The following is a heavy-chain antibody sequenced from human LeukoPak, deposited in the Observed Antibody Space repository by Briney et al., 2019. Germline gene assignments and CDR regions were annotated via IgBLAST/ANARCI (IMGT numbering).Heavy chain of an antibody. CDR2: ISYDGSNK. D-gene: IGHD2/OR15-2a*01. CDR1: GFTFSSYA. V-gene: IGHV3-30*04. J-gene: IGHJ4*02. CDR3: ATTTDYFDY. Sequence: PGRSLRLSCAASGFTFSSYAMHWVRQAPGKGLEWVAVISYDGSNKYYADSVKGRFTISRDNSKNTLYLQMNSLRAEDTAVYYCATTTDYFDYWGQGTLVTVSS.